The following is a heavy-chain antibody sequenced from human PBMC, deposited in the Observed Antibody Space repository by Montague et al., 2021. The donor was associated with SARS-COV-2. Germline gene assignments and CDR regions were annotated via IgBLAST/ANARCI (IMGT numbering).Heavy chain of an antibody. CDR3: ARMTGTTAFDY. CDR2: IDWDDDK. D-gene: IGHD1-1*01. J-gene: IGHJ4*02. CDR1: GFSLSTSGMC. Sequence: VKPTQTLTLTCTFSGFSLSTSGMCVSWIRQPPGKALEWLARIDWDDDKYYSTSLKIRLTISKDTSKNQVVLTMTNMDPVDTATYYCARMTGTTAFDYWGQGTLVTVSS. V-gene: IGHV2-70*11.